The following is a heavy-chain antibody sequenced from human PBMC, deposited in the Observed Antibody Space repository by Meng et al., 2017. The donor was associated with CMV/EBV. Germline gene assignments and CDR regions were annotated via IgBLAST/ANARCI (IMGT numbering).Heavy chain of an antibody. J-gene: IGHJ3*02. CDR1: GYTFTSYY. Sequence: QVQLGQSGAEVKKPGASGKVSCKASGYTFTSYYMHWVRQAPGQGLEWMGIINPSGGSTSYAQKFQGRVTMTRDTSTSTVYMELSSLRSEDTAVYYCARVLVVVAATPGAFDIWGQGTMVTVSS. CDR3: ARVLVVVAATPGAFDI. V-gene: IGHV1-46*01. D-gene: IGHD2-15*01. CDR2: INPSGGST.